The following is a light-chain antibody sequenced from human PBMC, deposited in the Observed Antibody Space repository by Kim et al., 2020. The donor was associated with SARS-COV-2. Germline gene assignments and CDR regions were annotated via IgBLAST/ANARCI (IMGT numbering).Light chain of an antibody. V-gene: IGLV3-1*01. J-gene: IGLJ2*01. CDR3: QAWDSSTLV. CDR1: KLGDKY. CDR2: QDN. Sequence: SYELTQPPSVSVSPGQTASITCSGDKLGDKYACWYQQKPGQSPVLVIYQDNKRPSGIPERFSGSNSGNTATLTISGTQAMDEADYYCQAWDSSTLVFGGGTQLTVL.